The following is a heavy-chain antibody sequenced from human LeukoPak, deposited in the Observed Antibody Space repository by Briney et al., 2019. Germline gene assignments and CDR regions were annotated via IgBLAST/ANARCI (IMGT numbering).Heavy chain of an antibody. CDR1: GGSISSGGYY. CDR2: IYYSGST. D-gene: IGHD5-24*01. Sequence: SETLSLTCAVSGGSISSGGYYWSWIRQHPGKGLEWTGYIYYSGSTYYNPSLKSRVTISVDTSKNQFSLKLSSVTAADTAVYYCARVGDGYNHQDDYWGQGTLVTVSS. CDR3: ARVGDGYNHQDDY. J-gene: IGHJ4*02. V-gene: IGHV4-31*11.